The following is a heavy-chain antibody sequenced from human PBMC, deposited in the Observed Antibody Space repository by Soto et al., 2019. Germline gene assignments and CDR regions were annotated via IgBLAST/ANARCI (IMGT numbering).Heavy chain of an antibody. CDR3: ARDYYGSGSYFNF. V-gene: IGHV1-8*01. D-gene: IGHD3-10*01. Sequence: QVQLVQSGGEVKKPGASVKVSCKAFGYTFTNYDINWVRQAPGQGLEWMGWMNPNNGNTGYAQKFQGRVTLTRDTSINTAYMEMNSLTSDDTAVYYCARDYYGSGSYFNFWGQGTLVTVSS. CDR1: GYTFTNYD. J-gene: IGHJ4*02. CDR2: MNPNNGNT.